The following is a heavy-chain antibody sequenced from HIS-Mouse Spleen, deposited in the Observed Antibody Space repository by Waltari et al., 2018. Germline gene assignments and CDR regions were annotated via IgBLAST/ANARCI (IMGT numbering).Heavy chain of an antibody. CDR2: IYYSGST. CDR1: GGSIRSSSYY. CDR3: AREIPYSSSWYDWYFDL. Sequence: QLQLQESGPGLVKPSETLSLPCTVSGGSIRSSSYYWGWIRQPPGKGLERIGSIYYSGSTYYNPSLKSRVTISVDTSKNQFSLKLSSVTAADTAVYYCAREIPYSSSWYDWYFDLWGRGTLVTVSS. V-gene: IGHV4-39*07. D-gene: IGHD6-13*01. J-gene: IGHJ2*01.